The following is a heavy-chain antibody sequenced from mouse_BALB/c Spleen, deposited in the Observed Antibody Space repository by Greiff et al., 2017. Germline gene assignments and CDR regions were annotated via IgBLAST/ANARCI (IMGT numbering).Heavy chain of an antibody. CDR1: GFTFSSFG. CDR2: ISSGSSTI. J-gene: IGHJ2*01. D-gene: IGHD2-1*01. Sequence: EVMLVESGGGLVQPGGSRKLSCAASGFTFSSFGMHWVRQAPEKGLEWVAYISSGSSTIYYADTVKGRFTISRDNPKNTLFLQMTSLRSEDTAMYYCARSGGNYVSYFDYWGQGTTLTVSS. V-gene: IGHV5-17*02. CDR3: ARSGGNYVSYFDY.